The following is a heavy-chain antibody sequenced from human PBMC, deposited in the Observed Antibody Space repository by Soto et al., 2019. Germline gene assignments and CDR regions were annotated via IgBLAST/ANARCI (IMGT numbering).Heavy chain of an antibody. CDR2: TYYRSKWYN. D-gene: IGHD5-18*01. V-gene: IGHV6-1*01. Sequence: SQTLSLPCALSGDSVSSNSAAWNWIRQSPSRGLEWLGRTYYRSKWYNDYAVSVKSRITINPDTSKNQFSLQLNSLTPEDTAVYYCARAKVDTAMVYYYYGMDVWGQGTTVTVSS. J-gene: IGHJ6*02. CDR3: ARAKVDTAMVYYYYGMDV. CDR1: GDSVSSNSAA.